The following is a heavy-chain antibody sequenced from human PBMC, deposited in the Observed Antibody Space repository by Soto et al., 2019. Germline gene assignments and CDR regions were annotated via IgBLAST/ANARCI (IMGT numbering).Heavy chain of an antibody. CDR3: ARSRGVNNTRRPYYFNS. V-gene: IGHV4-31*11. CDR1: GDSISKSGYY. D-gene: IGHD2-15*01. CDR2: IYYSGST. Sequence: PSETLSLTCAVSGDSISKSGYYWSWIRQNQGKALEWIGYIYYSGSTFYNPSLKSRVSISLDTSKNQLSLKLTSVTVADTAVYYCARSRGVNNTRRPYYFNSWGQGTRVTVST. J-gene: IGHJ4*02.